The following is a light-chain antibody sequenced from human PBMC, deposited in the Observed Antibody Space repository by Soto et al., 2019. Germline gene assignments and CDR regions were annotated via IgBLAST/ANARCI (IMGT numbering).Light chain of an antibody. Sequence: EIVLTQSPGTLSLSQGEGATLSCRASQSVSSSYFAWYQQKPGQAPRLLIYGASSRATGIPDRFSGSGSGTDFTLIISRLEPEDFAVYYCQQYGSLPWTFGQGTKVETK. J-gene: IGKJ1*01. CDR1: QSVSSSY. CDR3: QQYGSLPWT. CDR2: GAS. V-gene: IGKV3-20*01.